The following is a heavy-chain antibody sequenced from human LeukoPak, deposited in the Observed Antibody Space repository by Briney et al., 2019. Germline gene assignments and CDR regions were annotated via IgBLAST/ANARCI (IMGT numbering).Heavy chain of an antibody. J-gene: IGHJ3*02. CDR1: GYTFTGYY. CDR3: ARDNDSSGYYFGAFDI. Sequence: EASVKVSCKASGYTFTGYYMHWVRQAPGQGLEWMGWINPNSGGTNYAQKFQGRVTMTRDTSTSTAYMELSRLRSDDTAVYYCARDNDSSGYYFGAFDIWGQGTMVTVSS. V-gene: IGHV1-2*02. D-gene: IGHD3-22*01. CDR2: INPNSGGT.